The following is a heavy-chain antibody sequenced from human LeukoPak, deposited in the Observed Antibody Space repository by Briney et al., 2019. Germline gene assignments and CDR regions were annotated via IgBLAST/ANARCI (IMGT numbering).Heavy chain of an antibody. V-gene: IGHV3-30*04. CDR2: MSYDENSK. CDR1: GFTFSSYA. D-gene: IGHD3-22*01. CDR3: ARSLNYYDGSGYYVSDGFDI. J-gene: IGHJ3*02. Sequence: GGSLRLSCAASGFTFSSYAMHWVRQAPGKGLEWVAVMSYDENSKYYADSVKGRFTISRDNSKNTLYLQMYSLRPEDTAVYYCARSLNYYDGSGYYVSDGFDIWGQGTMVTVSS.